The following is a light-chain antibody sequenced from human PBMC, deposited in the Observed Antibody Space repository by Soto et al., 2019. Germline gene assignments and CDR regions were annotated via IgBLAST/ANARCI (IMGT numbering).Light chain of an antibody. J-gene: IGKJ5*01. CDR2: GAS. CDR1: QSFCSSY. Sequence: EIVLTQSPGTLSLSPGERATISCRANQSFCSSYLAWYQQKPCQSPRLLIYGASSRATGIPYRFSGSWSGTDFTLTISRLEPEDFAVYYCQQYGSSPPITFGQGTRLEIK. V-gene: IGKV3-20*01. CDR3: QQYGSSPPIT.